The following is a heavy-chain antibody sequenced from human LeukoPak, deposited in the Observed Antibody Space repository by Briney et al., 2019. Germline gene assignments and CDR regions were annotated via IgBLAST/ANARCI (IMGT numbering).Heavy chain of an antibody. Sequence: PGGSLRLSCAASGFTFSSYGMSWVRQAPGKGLEWVSGISGSDGSTYYADSVKGRFTISRDNSKNTLFLQMNSLRAEDTAVYYCAKDSAKKYDDYWGQGTLVTVSS. D-gene: IGHD2/OR15-2a*01. CDR1: GFTFSSYG. CDR2: ISGSDGST. V-gene: IGHV3-23*01. J-gene: IGHJ4*02. CDR3: AKDSAKKYDDY.